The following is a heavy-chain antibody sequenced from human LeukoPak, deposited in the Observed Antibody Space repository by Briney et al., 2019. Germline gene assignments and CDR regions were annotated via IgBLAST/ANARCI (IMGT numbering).Heavy chain of an antibody. V-gene: IGHV1-3*01. CDR2: INAGNGNT. Sequence: ASVKASCKASGYTFTSYAMHWVRQAPGQRLEWMGWINAGNGNTKHSQKFQGRVTITRDTSASTAYMELSSLRSEDTAVYYCARAKVVVPADWFDPWGQGTLVTVSS. J-gene: IGHJ5*02. D-gene: IGHD2-2*01. CDR3: ARAKVVVPADWFDP. CDR1: GYTFTSYA.